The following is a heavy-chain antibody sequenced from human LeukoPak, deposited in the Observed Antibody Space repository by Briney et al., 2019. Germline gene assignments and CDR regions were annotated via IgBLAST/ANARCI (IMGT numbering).Heavy chain of an antibody. CDR1: GYTFTSYG. Sequence: GASVKVSCKASGYTFTSYGISWVRQAPGQGLEWMGWISAYNGNTNYAQKFQGRLTITRNTSISTAYMELSSLRSEDTAVYYCARGPDWGSYRSNLLDAFDIWGQGTMVTVSS. CDR2: ISAYNGNT. V-gene: IGHV1-18*01. CDR3: ARGPDWGSYRSNLLDAFDI. D-gene: IGHD3-16*02. J-gene: IGHJ3*02.